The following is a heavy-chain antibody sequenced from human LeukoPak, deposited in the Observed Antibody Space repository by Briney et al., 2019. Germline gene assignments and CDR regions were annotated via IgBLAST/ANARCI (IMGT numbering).Heavy chain of an antibody. Sequence: GESLKISCKGSGYSFTSYWIGWVRQMPGKGLEWMGIIYPGGSDTRYSPSFQGQVTISADKSISTAYLQWSSLKASDTAMYYCARHAEVLLWFGELSSVWFDPWGQGTLVTVSS. J-gene: IGHJ5*02. CDR2: IYPGGSDT. D-gene: IGHD3-10*01. CDR1: GYSFTSYW. CDR3: ARHAEVLLWFGELSSVWFDP. V-gene: IGHV5-51*01.